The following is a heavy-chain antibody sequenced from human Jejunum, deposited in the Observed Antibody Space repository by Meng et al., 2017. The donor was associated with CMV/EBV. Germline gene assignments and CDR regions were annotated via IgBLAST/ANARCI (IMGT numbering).Heavy chain of an antibody. Sequence: GVTVSSNSVSWGRQAPGKGVEGVSLIDSGGGIYYAGSVKSRFTISRDSSKNKVYVQMSGLRAEDTAVYYCAIDFWSGYYRYSLDVWGQGTTVTVSS. J-gene: IGHJ6*01. CDR1: GVTVSSNS. V-gene: IGHV3-66*02. CDR3: AIDFWSGYYRYSLDV. D-gene: IGHD3-3*01. CDR2: IDSGGGI.